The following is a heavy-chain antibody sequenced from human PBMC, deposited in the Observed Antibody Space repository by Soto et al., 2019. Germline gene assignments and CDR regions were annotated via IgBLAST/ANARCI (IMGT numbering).Heavy chain of an antibody. J-gene: IGHJ4*02. Sequence: QVQLVQSGAEVKKPVASVKVSCKASGYTFTSYGISWVRHAPGQGLEWMGWISAYNGNTNYAQKLQGRVTMTTDTSTSTAYMELRSLRSDDTAVYYCARDLDTAIVPSGFDYWGPGTLVTVSS. CDR1: GYTFTSYG. CDR3: ARDLDTAIVPSGFDY. CDR2: ISAYNGNT. D-gene: IGHD5-18*01. V-gene: IGHV1-18*04.